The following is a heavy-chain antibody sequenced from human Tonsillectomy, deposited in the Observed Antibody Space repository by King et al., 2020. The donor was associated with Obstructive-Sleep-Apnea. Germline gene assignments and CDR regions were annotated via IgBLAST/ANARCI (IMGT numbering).Heavy chain of an antibody. CDR1: GFTFSNAW. J-gene: IGHJ4*02. CDR3: STEDD. CDR2: VKSKTNGGTT. Sequence: QLVQSGGGLVKPGGSLRLSCAASGFTFSNAWMSWVRQAPGKGLEWVGRVKSKTNGGTTDYAAPVKGRFTISREDSKKTLYLQMNSLKIEDTAIYYCSTEDDWGQGTLVTVSS. V-gene: IGHV3-15*01.